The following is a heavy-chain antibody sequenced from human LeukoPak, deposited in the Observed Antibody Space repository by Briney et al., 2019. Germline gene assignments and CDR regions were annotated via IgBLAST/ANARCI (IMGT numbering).Heavy chain of an antibody. D-gene: IGHD6-19*01. J-gene: IGHJ4*02. V-gene: IGHV3-23*01. CDR3: AKGGGWLYYFDY. Sequence: GGSLRLSCAASGFTFSSFAMSWVRQAPGKGLEWVSAISNSGGDTYYADSVKGRFTISRDNHKNTLYLQINSLRAEDTAVYYCAKGGGWLYYFDYWGQGALVIVSS. CDR2: ISNSGGDT. CDR1: GFTFSSFA.